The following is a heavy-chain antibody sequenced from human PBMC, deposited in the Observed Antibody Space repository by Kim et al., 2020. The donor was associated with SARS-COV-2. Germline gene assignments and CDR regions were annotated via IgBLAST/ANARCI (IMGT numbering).Heavy chain of an antibody. D-gene: IGHD6-19*01. CDR1: GYTFTSYA. CDR2: INAGNGNT. Sequence: ASVKVSCTASGYTFTSYAMHWVRQAPGQRLEWMGWINAGNGNTKYSQKFQGRVTITRDTSASTAYMELSSLRSEDTAVYYCARDEYSSGCHWFDPWGQGTLVTVSS. CDR3: ARDEYSSGCHWFDP. V-gene: IGHV1-3*01. J-gene: IGHJ5*02.